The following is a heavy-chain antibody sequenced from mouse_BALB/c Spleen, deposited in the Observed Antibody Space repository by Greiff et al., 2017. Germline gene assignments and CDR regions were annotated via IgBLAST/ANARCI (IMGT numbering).Heavy chain of an antibody. Sequence: QVQLKQPGAELVKPGASVKLSCKASGYTFTSYWMHWVKQRPGQGLEWIGEINPSNGRTNYNEKFKSKATLTVDKSSSTAYMQLSSLTSEDSAVYYCARSGDGYYSIDYWGQGTTLTVSS. CDR2: INPSNGRT. J-gene: IGHJ2*01. CDR1: GYTFTSYW. CDR3: ARSGDGYYSIDY. V-gene: IGHV1S81*02. D-gene: IGHD2-3*01.